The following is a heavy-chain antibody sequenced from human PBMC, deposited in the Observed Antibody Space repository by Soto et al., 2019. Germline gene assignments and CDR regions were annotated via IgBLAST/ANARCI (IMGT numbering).Heavy chain of an antibody. CDR1: GFTFSSYG. D-gene: IGHD3-10*01. CDR2: IWYDGSNK. Sequence: GGSLRLSCAASGFTFSSYGMHWVRQAPGKGLEWVAVIWYDGSNKYYADSVKGRFTISRDNSKNTLYLQMNSLRAEDTAVYYCARGMSSPPGVRGDYYYYMDVWGKGTTVTVSS. CDR3: ARGMSSPPGVRGDYYYYMDV. J-gene: IGHJ6*03. V-gene: IGHV3-33*01.